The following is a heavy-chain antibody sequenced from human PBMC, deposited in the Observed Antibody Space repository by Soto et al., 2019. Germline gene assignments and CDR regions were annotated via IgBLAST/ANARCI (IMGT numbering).Heavy chain of an antibody. D-gene: IGHD3-22*01. Sequence: GGSLRLSCAASGFTFSGSAMHWVRQASGKGLEWVGRIRSKANSYATAYAASVKGRFTISRDDSKNTAYLQMNSLKTEDTAVYYCTRLHDKYYYHGMDVWGQGTTVTVSS. CDR1: GFTFSGSA. CDR3: TRLHDKYYYHGMDV. CDR2: IRSKANSYAT. J-gene: IGHJ6*02. V-gene: IGHV3-73*01.